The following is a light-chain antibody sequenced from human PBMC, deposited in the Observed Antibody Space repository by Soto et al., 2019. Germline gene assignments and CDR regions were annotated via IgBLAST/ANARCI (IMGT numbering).Light chain of an antibody. CDR1: QDISNY. J-gene: IGKJ4*01. CDR3: QQYDNLPLT. Sequence: DIQMTQSPSSLSASVGDRVTITCQASQDISNYLNWYQQKPGKDPKLLIYDASNLETGVPSRFSGSGSGTDFTFTISSLQPDDIATYYCQQYDNLPLTFGGGTKVEIK. V-gene: IGKV1-33*01. CDR2: DAS.